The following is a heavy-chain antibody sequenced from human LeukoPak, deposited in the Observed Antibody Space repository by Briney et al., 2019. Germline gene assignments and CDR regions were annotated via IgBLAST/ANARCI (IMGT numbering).Heavy chain of an antibody. CDR1: GFTFDDFG. CDR3: ARDHCSRTTCYFED. J-gene: IGHJ4*02. V-gene: IGHV3-20*04. Sequence: PGGSLRLSCVASGFTFDDFGLSWVRQVPGRGLEWVARISWNGANTGYADSVKGRFTISRDNAENSLFLQMNSLTADDTALYYRARDHCSRTTCYFEDWGQGTLVTVSS. D-gene: IGHD2-2*01. CDR2: ISWNGANT.